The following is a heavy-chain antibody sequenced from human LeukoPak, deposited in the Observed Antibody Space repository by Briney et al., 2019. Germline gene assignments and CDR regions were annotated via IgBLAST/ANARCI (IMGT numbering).Heavy chain of an antibody. Sequence: ASVKVSCKASGYTFTSYGISWVRQAPGQGLEWMGWISAYNGNTNYAQKLQGRVTMTTDKSTSTAYMELRSLRSDDTAVYYCARVGYCSGGSCYGWFDPWGQGTLVTVSS. CDR3: ARVGYCSGGSCYGWFDP. CDR1: GYTFTSYG. D-gene: IGHD2-15*01. V-gene: IGHV1-18*01. J-gene: IGHJ5*02. CDR2: ISAYNGNT.